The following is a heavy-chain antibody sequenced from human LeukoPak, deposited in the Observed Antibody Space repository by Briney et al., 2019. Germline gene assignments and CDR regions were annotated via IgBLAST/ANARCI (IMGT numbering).Heavy chain of an antibody. J-gene: IGHJ4*02. D-gene: IGHD6-6*01. CDR1: GGSIRNYY. CDR3: ARGDWSSSIDY. CDR2: IYYSGST. Sequence: ASETLSLTCTVSGGSIRNYYWSWIRQPPGKGLEWIGYIYYSGSTNYNPSLKSRVTISVDTSKNQFSLKLSSVTAADTAMYYCARGDWSSSIDYWGQGTLVTVSS. V-gene: IGHV4-59*01.